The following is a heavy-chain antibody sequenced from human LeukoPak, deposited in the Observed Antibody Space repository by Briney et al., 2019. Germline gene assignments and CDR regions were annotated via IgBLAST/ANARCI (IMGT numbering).Heavy chain of an antibody. CDR3: AKDVVYYGSGSYSPDY. Sequence: PGGSLRLSCAASGFTFSSYAMHWVRQAPGKGLEWVAVISYDGSNKYYADSVKGRFTISRDNSKNTLYLQMNSLRAEDTAVYYCAKDVVYYGSGSYSPDYWGQGTLVTVSS. CDR2: ISYDGSNK. D-gene: IGHD3-10*01. V-gene: IGHV3-30-3*01. CDR1: GFTFSSYA. J-gene: IGHJ4*02.